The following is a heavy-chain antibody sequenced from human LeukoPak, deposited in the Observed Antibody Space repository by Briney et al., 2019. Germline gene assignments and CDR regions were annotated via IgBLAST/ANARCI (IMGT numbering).Heavy chain of an antibody. D-gene: IGHD2-2*01. V-gene: IGHV3-23*01. CDR2: ISGSGGST. CDR3: AKHPPFIVVVPAAPFDY. J-gene: IGHJ4*02. CDR1: GFTFSSYA. Sequence: GGSLRLSCAASGFTFSSYAMSWVRQAPGKGLEWVSAISGSGGSTYYADSVKGRFTISRDNSKNTLYLQMNSLRAEDTAVYYCAKHPPFIVVVPAAPFDYWGQGTLVTVSS.